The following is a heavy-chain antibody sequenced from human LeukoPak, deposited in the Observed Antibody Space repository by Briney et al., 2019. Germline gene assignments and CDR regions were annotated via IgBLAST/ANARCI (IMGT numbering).Heavy chain of an antibody. D-gene: IGHD2-15*01. J-gene: IGHJ4*02. CDR1: GYSFTSYW. CDR3: ARRYCSGGSCYSGFDY. Sequence: GESLKISCKGSGYSFTSYWIGWVRQMPGKGLGWMGIIYPGDSDTRYSPSFQGQVTISVDKSISTAYLQWSSLKASDTAMYYCARRYCSGGSCYSGFDYWGQGTLVTVSS. V-gene: IGHV5-51*01. CDR2: IYPGDSDT.